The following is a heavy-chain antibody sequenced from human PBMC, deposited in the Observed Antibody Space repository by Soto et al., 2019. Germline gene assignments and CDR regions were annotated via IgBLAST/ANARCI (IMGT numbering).Heavy chain of an antibody. CDR2: INHSGST. J-gene: IGHJ4*02. Sequence: QVQLQQWGAGLLKPSETLSLTCAVYGGSFSGYYWNWIRQPPGKGLEWIGEINHSGSTNYNPSLKSRVTISVDTSKNQFSLKLSSVTDADTAVYYCARGWGRIFDYWGQGTLVTVSS. CDR1: GGSFSGYY. V-gene: IGHV4-34*01. CDR3: ARGWGRIFDY. D-gene: IGHD7-27*01.